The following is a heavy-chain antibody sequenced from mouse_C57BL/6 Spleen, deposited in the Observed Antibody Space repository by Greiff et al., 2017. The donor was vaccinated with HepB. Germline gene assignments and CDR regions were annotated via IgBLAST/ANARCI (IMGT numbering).Heavy chain of an antibody. CDR3: AIKAVDRYFDV. CDR1: GYAFSSYW. D-gene: IGHD1-3*01. J-gene: IGHJ1*03. CDR2: IYPGDGDT. Sequence: VKLVESGAELVKPGASVKISCKASGYAFSSYWMNWVKQRPGKGLEWIGQIYPGDGDTNYNGKFKGKATLTADKSSSTAYMQLSSLTSEDSAVYFCAIKAVDRYFDVWGTGTTVTVSS. V-gene: IGHV1-80*01.